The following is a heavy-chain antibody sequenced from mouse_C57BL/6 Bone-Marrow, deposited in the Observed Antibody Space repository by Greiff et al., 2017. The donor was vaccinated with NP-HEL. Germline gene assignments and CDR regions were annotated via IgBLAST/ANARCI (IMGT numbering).Heavy chain of an antibody. CDR3: ARRDYYGSSYDVYYWYFDG. CDR1: GFSLSTSGMG. J-gene: IGHJ1*03. D-gene: IGHD1-1*01. V-gene: IGHV8-12*01. Sequence: QVTLNESGPGILQSSQTLSLTCSFSGFSLSTSGMGVRWIRQPSGKGLEWLAHIYWDDDKRYNPSLKSRLTISKDTSRNQVFLKITSVDTADTATYYCARRDYYGSSYDVYYWYFDGWGTGTTVTVSS. CDR2: IYWDDDK.